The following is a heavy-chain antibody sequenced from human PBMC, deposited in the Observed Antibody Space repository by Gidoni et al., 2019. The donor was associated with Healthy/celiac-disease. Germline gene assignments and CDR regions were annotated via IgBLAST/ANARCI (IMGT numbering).Heavy chain of an antibody. V-gene: IGHV3-30*18. D-gene: IGHD3-10*01. CDR1: GFTSSSCG. Sequence: QVQLVESGGGVVQPGRSLRPSCAAAGFTSSSCGRHGGRQVPGKGLEWVAVISYDGSNKYYADSVKGRFTISRDNSKNTLYLQMNSLRAEDTAVYYCAKDPNPALLWFGELRFDPWGQGTLVTVSS. CDR3: AKDPNPALLWFGELRFDP. CDR2: ISYDGSNK. J-gene: IGHJ5*02.